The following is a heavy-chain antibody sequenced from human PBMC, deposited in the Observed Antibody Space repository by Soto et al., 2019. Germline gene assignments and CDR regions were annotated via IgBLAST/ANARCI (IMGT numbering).Heavy chain of an antibody. Sequence: QVQLQESGPGLVKPSETLSLTCTVSGGSVSSGSYYWSWIRQPPGKGLEWIGYIYYSGSTNYNPSLKSRVTISVDTSKNQFSLKLSSVTAADTAVYYCARTCYSERYYYGMDVWGQGTTVTVSS. J-gene: IGHJ6*02. CDR1: GGSVSSGSYY. CDR3: ARTCYSERYYYGMDV. CDR2: IYYSGST. V-gene: IGHV4-61*01. D-gene: IGHD2-21*02.